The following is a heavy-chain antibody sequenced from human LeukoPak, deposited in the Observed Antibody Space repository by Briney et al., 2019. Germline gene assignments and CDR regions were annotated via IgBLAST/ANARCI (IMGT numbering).Heavy chain of an antibody. CDR1: GGSISSYY. J-gene: IGHJ6*03. CDR3: ARLQYRYYYMDV. V-gene: IGHV4-59*01. Sequence: PSETLSLTCTVSGGSISSYYWSWIRQPPGKGLEWIGYIYYGGSTNYNPSLKSRVTISVDTSKNQFSLKLSSVTAADTAVYYCARLQYRYYYMDVWGKGTTVTVSS. D-gene: IGHD4-11*01. CDR2: IYYGGST.